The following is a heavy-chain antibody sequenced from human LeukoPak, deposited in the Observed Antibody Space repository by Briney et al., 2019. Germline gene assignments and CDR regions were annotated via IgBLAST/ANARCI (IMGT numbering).Heavy chain of an antibody. CDR3: ATDRYYGSGSTFDY. CDR1: GYTLTELS. V-gene: IGHV1-24*01. Sequence: ASVKVSSKVSGYTLTELSMHWVRQAPGRGLEWMGGFDPEDGETIYAQKFQGRVTMTEDTSTDTAYMELSSLRSEDTAVYYCATDRYYGSGSTFDYWGQGTLVTVSS. D-gene: IGHD3-10*01. CDR2: FDPEDGET. J-gene: IGHJ4*02.